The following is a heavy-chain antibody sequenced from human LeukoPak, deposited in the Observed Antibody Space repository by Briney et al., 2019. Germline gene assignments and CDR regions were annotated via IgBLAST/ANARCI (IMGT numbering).Heavy chain of an antibody. CDR1: GYTFTSYY. CDR3: AELGITMIGGV. Sequence: GASVKVSCKASGYTFTSYYMHWVRQAPGQGLEWMGIINPSGGSTSYAQKFQGRVTTTRDMSTSTDYMELSSLRSEDTAVYYCAELGITMIGGVWGKGTTVTISS. J-gene: IGHJ6*04. CDR2: INPSGGST. D-gene: IGHD3-10*02. V-gene: IGHV1-46*01.